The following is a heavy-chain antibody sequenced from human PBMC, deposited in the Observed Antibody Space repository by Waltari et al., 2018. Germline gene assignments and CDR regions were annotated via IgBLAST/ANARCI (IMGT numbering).Heavy chain of an antibody. CDR2: IIPILGIA. Sequence: QVQLVQSGAEVKKPGSSVKVSCKASGGTFSSYAISWVRQAPGQGLEWMGGIIPILGIANYAQKFQGRVTITADESTSTAYMELSSLRSEDTAVYYCAWDNYYDSIGEGYYYYYMDVWGKGTTVTVSS. V-gene: IGHV1-69*04. CDR1: GGTFSSYA. J-gene: IGHJ6*03. CDR3: AWDNYYDSIGEGYYYYYMDV. D-gene: IGHD3-22*01.